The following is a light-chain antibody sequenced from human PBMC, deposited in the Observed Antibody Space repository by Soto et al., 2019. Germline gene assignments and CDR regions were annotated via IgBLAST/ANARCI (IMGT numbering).Light chain of an antibody. CDR1: QSVSSTY. Sequence: EIVLTQSPGTLSLSPGERATLSCRVSQSVSSTYIAWYQQNPGQAPRLLIYGASSRATGIPDRFSGSGSGTDFTLTISRLEPEDFAVYFCQQYGRSPPFTFGQGTKVEIE. CDR3: QQYGRSPPFT. J-gene: IGKJ2*01. V-gene: IGKV3-20*01. CDR2: GAS.